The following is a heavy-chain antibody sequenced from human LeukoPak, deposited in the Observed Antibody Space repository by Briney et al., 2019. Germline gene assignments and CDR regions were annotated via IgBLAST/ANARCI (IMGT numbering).Heavy chain of an antibody. Sequence: GGSLRLSCAASGFIFSGSDMHWVRQASGKGVEWVGRIRTKGNNYATAYTASVKGRFTISRDDSKNTAYLQMNSLKTEDTAVYYCTRLGELGMIVIGGQGTLVTVSS. D-gene: IGHD3-22*01. V-gene: IGHV3-73*01. CDR3: TRLGELGMIVI. J-gene: IGHJ4*02. CDR2: IRTKGNNYAT. CDR1: GFIFSGSD.